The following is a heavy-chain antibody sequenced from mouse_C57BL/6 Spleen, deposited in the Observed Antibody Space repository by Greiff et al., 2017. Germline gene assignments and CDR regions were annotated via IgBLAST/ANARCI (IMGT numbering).Heavy chain of an antibody. V-gene: IGHV1-15*01. D-gene: IGHD1-1*01. J-gene: IGHJ4*01. CDR1: GYTFTDYE. Sequence: VKLQQSGAELVRPGASVTLSCKASGYTFTDYEMHWVKQTPVHGLEWIGAIDPETGGTAYNQKFKGKAILTADKSSSTAYMELRSLTSEDSAVYYCTRTNYDYAMDYWGQGTSVTVSS. CDR3: TRTNYDYAMDY. CDR2: IDPETGGT.